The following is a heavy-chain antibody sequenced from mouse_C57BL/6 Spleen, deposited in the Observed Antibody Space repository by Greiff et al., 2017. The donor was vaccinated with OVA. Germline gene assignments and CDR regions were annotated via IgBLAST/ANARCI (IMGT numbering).Heavy chain of an antibody. Sequence: VQLQQPGAELVMPGASVRLSCKASGYTFPSYWMPWVKQRPGQGLGWIGGIHPSDSNTNNNQKFKGKSTLTVDKSANTAYMQLGSQTSEDSAVYYCARRSSGYAMDYWGQGTSVTVSS. V-gene: IGHV1-69*01. CDR2: IHPSDSNT. CDR1: GYTFPSYW. CDR3: ARRSSGYAMDY. J-gene: IGHJ4*01. D-gene: IGHD3-2*02.